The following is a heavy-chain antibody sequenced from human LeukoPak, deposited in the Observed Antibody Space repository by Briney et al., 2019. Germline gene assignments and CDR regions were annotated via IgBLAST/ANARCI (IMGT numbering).Heavy chain of an antibody. CDR3: VSFTSLYCSGGTCYPQNYYMDV. CDR1: GGSISSSSYY. D-gene: IGHD2-15*01. V-gene: IGHV4-39*07. J-gene: IGHJ6*03. Sequence: SETLSLTCTVSGGSISSSSYYWGWIRQPPGKGLEWIGGIYYTGITHYNPSLKSRVTISLDTSKNQFSLKVTSVTAADTAVYYCVSFTSLYCSGGTCYPQNYYMDVWGKGTTVTVSS. CDR2: IYYTGIT.